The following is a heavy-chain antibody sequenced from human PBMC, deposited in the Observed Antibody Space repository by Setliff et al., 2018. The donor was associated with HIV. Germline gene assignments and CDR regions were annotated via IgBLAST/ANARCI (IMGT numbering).Heavy chain of an antibody. CDR3: AKHFLLWSNAFHI. CDR2: IYTDDSNT. CDR1: GFTFSSFA. V-gene: IGHV3-23*03. Sequence: GGSLRLSCAASGFTFSSFAMTWVRQAPGKGLEWVSIIYTDDSNTYYAEPVKGRFTISRDNSKNTLYLQMNSLRAEDTAVYYCAKHFLLWSNAFHIWGQGTMVTVSS. J-gene: IGHJ3*02. D-gene: IGHD2-21*01.